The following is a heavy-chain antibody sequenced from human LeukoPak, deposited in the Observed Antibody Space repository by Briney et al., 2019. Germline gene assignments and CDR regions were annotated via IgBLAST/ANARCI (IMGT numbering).Heavy chain of an antibody. D-gene: IGHD5-12*01. Sequence: ASVKVSCKASGYTFTSYYMHWVRQAPGQGLEWMGIINPSGGSTSYAQKFQGRVTMTRDTSTSTVYMELSGLRSEDTAVYYCARDCVVCGDYKDYYFDYWGQGTLVTVSS. V-gene: IGHV1-46*01. J-gene: IGHJ4*02. CDR1: GYTFTSYY. CDR3: ARDCVVCGDYKDYYFDY. CDR2: INPSGGST.